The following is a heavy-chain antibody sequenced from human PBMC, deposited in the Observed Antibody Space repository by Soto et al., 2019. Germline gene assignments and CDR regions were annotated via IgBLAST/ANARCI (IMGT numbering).Heavy chain of an antibody. V-gene: IGHV1-69*01. Sequence: QVQLVQSGAEVKKPGSSVKVSCKASGGTFSSYAISWVRQAPGQGLEWMGGIIPIFGTANYAQKFQGRVTITADESTSTAYMELSSLRSEDTAVYYCARDWVVVAATTLYYYGMDVWGQGTTVTVSS. CDR2: IIPIFGTA. J-gene: IGHJ6*02. CDR3: ARDWVVVAATTLYYYGMDV. D-gene: IGHD2-15*01. CDR1: GGTFSSYA.